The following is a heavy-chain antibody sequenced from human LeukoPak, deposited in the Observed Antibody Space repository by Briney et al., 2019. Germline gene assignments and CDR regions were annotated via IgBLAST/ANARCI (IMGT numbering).Heavy chain of an antibody. J-gene: IGHJ4*02. CDR2: INPNSGGT. V-gene: IGHV1-2*02. CDR3: ARFWTLKNYGDSGR. CDR1: GYTFTGYY. D-gene: IGHD4-17*01. Sequence: ASVKVSCKASGYTFTGYYMHWVRQAPGQGLEWMGWINPNSGGTNYAQKFQGRVTMTRDTSISTAYMELSRLRSGDTAVYYCARFWTLKNYGDSGRWGQGTLVTVSS.